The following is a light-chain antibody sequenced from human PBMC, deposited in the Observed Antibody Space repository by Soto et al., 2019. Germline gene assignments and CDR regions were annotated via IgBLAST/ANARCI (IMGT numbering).Light chain of an antibody. CDR3: QQYYSYPFT. CDR1: QGISSY. Sequence: AIRMTQSPSSFSASTXXXVTITCRASQGISSYLAWYQQKPGKAPKLLIYAASTLQSGVPSRFSGSGSGTDFTLTISCLQSEDFATYYCQQYYSYPFTFGPGTKVDIK. CDR2: AAS. J-gene: IGKJ3*01. V-gene: IGKV1-8*01.